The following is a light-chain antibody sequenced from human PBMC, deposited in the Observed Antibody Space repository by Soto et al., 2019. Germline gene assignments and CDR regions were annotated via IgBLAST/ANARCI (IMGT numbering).Light chain of an antibody. V-gene: IGKV1-17*01. CDR1: QGIRND. Sequence: DIPMTQSPSSLSASVGDRVTITCRASQGIRNDLAWYQQKPGKAPKRLIYAASSLQSGVPSRFSGSGSGTEFTLTISSLQPEDFATYYCLQHNNYPPLTFGQGTRLEIK. J-gene: IGKJ5*01. CDR2: AAS. CDR3: LQHNNYPPLT.